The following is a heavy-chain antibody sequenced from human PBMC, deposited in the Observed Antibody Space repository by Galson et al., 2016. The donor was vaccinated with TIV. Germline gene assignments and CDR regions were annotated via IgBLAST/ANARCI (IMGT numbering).Heavy chain of an antibody. CDR3: ARELGESASENYYPGFDC. V-gene: IGHV3-53*01. CDR2: IYSDGRT. CDR1: GFTVSSNF. Sequence: SLRLSCAASGFTVSSNFMSWVRQAPGKGLEWISTIYSDGRTYYTESVKGRFTISRDDSRNTLYLQMNALRAEDTAIYYCARELGESASENYYPGFDCWGQGTLVTVSS. J-gene: IGHJ4*02. D-gene: IGHD3-22*01.